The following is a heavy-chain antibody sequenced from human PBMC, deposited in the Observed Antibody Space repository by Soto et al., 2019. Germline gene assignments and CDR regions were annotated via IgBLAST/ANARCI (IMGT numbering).Heavy chain of an antibody. V-gene: IGHV5-10-1*01. CDR1: GYSFTSYW. Sequence: EVQLVQSGAEVKKPGESLGISCKGSGYSFTSYWITWVRQMPEKGLEWMGKIDPGDSYTSYSPSFQGHVTVSADRSISTAYLQWSSLKASDTAMYYCASSSRSRKAGDYYFDYWGQGTLVTVSS. CDR3: ASSSRSRKAGDYYFDY. D-gene: IGHD3-10*01. CDR2: IDPGDSYT. J-gene: IGHJ4*02.